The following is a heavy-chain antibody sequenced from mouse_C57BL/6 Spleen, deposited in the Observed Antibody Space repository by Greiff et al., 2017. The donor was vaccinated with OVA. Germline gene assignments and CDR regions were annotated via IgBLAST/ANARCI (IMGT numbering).Heavy chain of an antibody. CDR1: GYAFSSYW. CDR3: ARDGSSSWFAY. V-gene: IGHV1-80*01. J-gene: IGHJ3*01. D-gene: IGHD1-1*01. CDR2: IYPGDGDT. Sequence: QVQLQQPGAELVKPGASVKISCKASGYAFSSYWMNWVNRRPGKGLEWIGQIYPGDGDTNYNGKFKGKATLTADKSSSTAYMQLSSRTSEDSAVYFCARDGSSSWFAYWGQGTLVTVSA.